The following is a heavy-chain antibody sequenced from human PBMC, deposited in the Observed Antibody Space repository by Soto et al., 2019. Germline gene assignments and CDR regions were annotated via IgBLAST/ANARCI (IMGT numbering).Heavy chain of an antibody. CDR1: GGSISSGGYY. CDR3: ARPFDI. Sequence: SETLSLTCTVSGGSISSGGYYLSWIRQPPGKGLEWIGYIYYSGNTNYNSSFKSRVTISIDMSKNHYSLQLSSVTAADTAVYYCARPFDIWGQGTMVTVSS. V-gene: IGHV4-61*08. J-gene: IGHJ3*02. CDR2: IYYSGNT.